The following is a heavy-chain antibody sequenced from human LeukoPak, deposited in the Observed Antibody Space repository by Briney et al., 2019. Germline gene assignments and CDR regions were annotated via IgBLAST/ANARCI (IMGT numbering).Heavy chain of an antibody. CDR1: GGSISGYY. Sequence: SETLSLTCTVSGGSISGYYWSWIRQPAGKGLEWIGRIYTNGSTNYNPSLKSRVTMSLDTSKNQFSLKLNSVTAADTAVYYCARDYGDYSSGYWGQGTLVSVSS. J-gene: IGHJ4*02. CDR2: IYTNGST. V-gene: IGHV4-4*07. D-gene: IGHD4-17*01. CDR3: ARDYGDYSSGY.